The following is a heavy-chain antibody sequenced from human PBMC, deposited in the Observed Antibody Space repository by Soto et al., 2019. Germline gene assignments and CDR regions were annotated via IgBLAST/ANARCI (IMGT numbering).Heavy chain of an antibody. D-gene: IGHD2-15*01. CDR3: AGRYCSGGSCYNYYGMDV. J-gene: IGHJ6*02. V-gene: IGHV1-58*01. CDR2: IVVGNGNT. Sequence: ASVKVSCKASGFTFSSSAVQWVRQARGQRLEWIGWIVVGNGNTNYAQKFQERVTITRDMSTRTAYMELNSLRSEDTAVYYCAGRYCSGGSCYNYYGMDVWGQGTTVTVSS. CDR1: GFTFSSSA.